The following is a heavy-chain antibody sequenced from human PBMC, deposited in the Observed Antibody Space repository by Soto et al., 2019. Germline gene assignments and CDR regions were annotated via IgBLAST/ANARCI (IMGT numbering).Heavy chain of an antibody. D-gene: IGHD3-10*01. Sequence: PGGSLRLSCAASGFTFSSYGMHWVRQAPGKGLEWVAVIWYDGSNKYYADSVKGRFTISRDNSKNTLYLQMNSLRAEDTAVYYCARDLYRHYYGSGSYYNLYYGMDVWGQGTKVTVYS. V-gene: IGHV3-33*01. CDR2: IWYDGSNK. CDR3: ARDLYRHYYGSGSYYNLYYGMDV. CDR1: GFTFSSYG. J-gene: IGHJ6*02.